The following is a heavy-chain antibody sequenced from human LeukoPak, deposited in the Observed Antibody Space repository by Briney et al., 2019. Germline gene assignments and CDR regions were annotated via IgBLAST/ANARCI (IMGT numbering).Heavy chain of an antibody. CDR1: GGSISSSSYY. CDR3: ARSRGFAERRWAFDI. Sequence: SETLSLTCTVSGGSISSSSYYWGWIRQPPGKGLEWIGSIYYSGSTNYNPSLKSRVTISVDTSKNQFSLKLSSVTAADTAVYYCARSRGFAERRWAFDIWGQGTMVTVSS. J-gene: IGHJ3*02. CDR2: IYYSGST. V-gene: IGHV4-39*07. D-gene: IGHD3-10*01.